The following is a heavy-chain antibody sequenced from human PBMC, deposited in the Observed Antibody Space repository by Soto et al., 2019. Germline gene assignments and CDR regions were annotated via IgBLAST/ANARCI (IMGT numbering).Heavy chain of an antibody. CDR1: GGSISSGGYS. D-gene: IGHD6-19*01. CDR3: ARAGGLGAVAADP. Sequence: PSETLSLTCAVSGGSISSGGYSWSWIRQPPGKGLEWIGYIYHSGSTYYNPSLKSRVTISVDRSKNQFSLKLSSVTAADTAVYYCARAGGLGAVAADPWGRGTLVTVSS. J-gene: IGHJ5*02. CDR2: IYHSGST. V-gene: IGHV4-30-2*01.